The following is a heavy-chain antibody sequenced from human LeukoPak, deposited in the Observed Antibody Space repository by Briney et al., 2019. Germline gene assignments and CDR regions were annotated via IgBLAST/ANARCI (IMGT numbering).Heavy chain of an antibody. J-gene: IGHJ6*02. CDR3: ARGKLELRTYYYYGMDV. CDR2: MNPNSGNT. Sequence: ASVKVSCKASGYTFTSYDINWVRQATGQGLEWMGWMNPNSGNTGYAQKFQGRVTMTRNTSMSTAYMELSSLRSEDTAVYYCARGKLELRTYYYYGMDVWGQGTTVTVSS. CDR1: GYTFTSYD. D-gene: IGHD1-7*01. V-gene: IGHV1-8*01.